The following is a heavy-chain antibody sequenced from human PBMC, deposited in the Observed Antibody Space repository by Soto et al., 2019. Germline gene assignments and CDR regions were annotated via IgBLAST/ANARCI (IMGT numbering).Heavy chain of an antibody. CDR1: GFTFRNYA. J-gene: IGHJ4*02. CDR2: ISDNNGGST. D-gene: IGHD2-21*02. V-gene: IGHV3-23*01. Sequence: GGSLRLSCAASGFTFRNYAMSWVRQAPGKGLEWASAISDNNGGSTYYADYVKGRFTISRDNSKNTLYLQVNRLRAEDTALYYCAKVTDDGGYSGPFDYWGQGTLVTVSS. CDR3: AKVTDDGGYSGPFDY.